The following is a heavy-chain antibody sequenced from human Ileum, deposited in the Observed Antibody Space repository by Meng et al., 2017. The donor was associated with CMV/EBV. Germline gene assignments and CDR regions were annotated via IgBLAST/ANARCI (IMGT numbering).Heavy chain of an antibody. CDR2: ISDTGGST. CDR3: AKSPYDSSGYYWTSPDY. V-gene: IGHV3-23*01. Sequence: GGSLRLSCAASGFTFSSYAMSWVRQAPGKGLEWVSTISDTGGSTYYADSVKGRFTISRDTSKNTLYLQMNSLRAEDTAVYYCAKSPYDSSGYYWTSPDYWGQGTLVTVSS. CDR1: GFTFSSYA. D-gene: IGHD3-22*01. J-gene: IGHJ4*02.